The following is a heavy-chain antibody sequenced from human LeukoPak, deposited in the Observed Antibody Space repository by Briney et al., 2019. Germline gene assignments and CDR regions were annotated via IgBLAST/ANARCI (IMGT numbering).Heavy chain of an antibody. Sequence: TGGSLRLSCAASGFTFDDYGMSWVRQAPGKGLEWVSGINWNGGSTSYADSVKGRFTISRDNAKNSLYLQMNSLRAEDTALYYCARVVGRNWFDPWGQGTLVTVSS. J-gene: IGHJ5*02. CDR3: ARVVGRNWFDP. V-gene: IGHV3-20*04. CDR1: GFTFDDYG. CDR2: INWNGGST. D-gene: IGHD2-2*01.